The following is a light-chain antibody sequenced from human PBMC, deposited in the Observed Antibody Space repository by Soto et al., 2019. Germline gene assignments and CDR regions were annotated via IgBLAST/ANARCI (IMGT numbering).Light chain of an antibody. J-gene: IGLJ1*01. CDR1: SSDVGVYNY. CDR3: SSYTSSSTWV. CDR2: DVS. V-gene: IGLV2-14*01. Sequence: QSALTQPASVSGSPGQSITISCTGTSSDVGVYNYVSWYQQHPGKAPKLMIYDVSNRPSGVSNRFSGSKSGNTASLTISGLQAEDEADYYCSSYTSSSTWVFGTGTKLTVL.